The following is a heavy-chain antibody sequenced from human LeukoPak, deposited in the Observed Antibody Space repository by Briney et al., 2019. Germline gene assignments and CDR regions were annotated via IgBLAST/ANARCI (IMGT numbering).Heavy chain of an antibody. V-gene: IGHV4-4*07. CDR3: SRDELVGCDP. Sequence: SETLSLTCTVSGGSISSYYWSWIRQPAGKGLEWIGRIYTSGSTNYNPSLKSRVTMSVDTSKNQFSLKLSSVTAADTAVYYWSRDELVGCDPWVEGTLVTVCS. CDR2: IYTSGST. J-gene: IGHJ5*02. CDR1: GGSISSYY.